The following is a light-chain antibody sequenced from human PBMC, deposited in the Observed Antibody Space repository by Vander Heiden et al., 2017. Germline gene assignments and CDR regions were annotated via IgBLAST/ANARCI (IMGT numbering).Light chain of an antibody. Sequence: QSPLTQPRPVSGSPGRSVTISCPGPSSDVGGYNYFAWYQQHPGKAPNLMIYDVSKRPSGVPDRFSGSKSGNTASLTISGLQAEDEADYYCCSYAGRVVVFGGGTKLTVL. CDR2: DVS. J-gene: IGLJ2*01. V-gene: IGLV2-11*01. CDR1: SSDVGGYNY. CDR3: CSYAGRVVV.